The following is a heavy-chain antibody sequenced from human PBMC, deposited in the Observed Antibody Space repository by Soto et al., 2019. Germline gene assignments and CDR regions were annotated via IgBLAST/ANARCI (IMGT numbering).Heavy chain of an antibody. Sequence: GGSMRVRSTASGCKCVHYAVRWVRQATGKGLEWVSAVSGRGGSTKYAGSWKGRFIISRDNSNSSLYLQMDSLRGEDTAVYYCAKDSTVTTSLCFCYYGFDFWGQGTTVTGSS. CDR1: GCKCVHYA. D-gene: IGHD4-17*01. J-gene: IGHJ6*02. CDR2: VSGRGGST. V-gene: IGHV3-23*01. CDR3: AKDSTVTTSLCFCYYGFDF.